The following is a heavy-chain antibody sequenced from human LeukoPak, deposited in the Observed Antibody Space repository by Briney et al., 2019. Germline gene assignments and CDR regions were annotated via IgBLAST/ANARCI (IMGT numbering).Heavy chain of an antibody. V-gene: IGHV3-30*18. D-gene: IGHD3-3*01. CDR3: AKEEAGTSCGY. Sequence: HPGGSLSLSCAASGFTISSYAMHWLRQAPGKGLEWVAVISYDGVNIHYADAVKGRFTISRDNSKNTLYLQMNSLRAEDTAVYYCAKEEAGTSCGYWGQGTLVTVSP. CDR1: GFTISSYA. J-gene: IGHJ4*02. CDR2: ISYDGVNI.